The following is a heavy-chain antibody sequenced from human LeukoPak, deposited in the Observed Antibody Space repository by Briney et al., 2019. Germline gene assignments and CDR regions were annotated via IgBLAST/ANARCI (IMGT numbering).Heavy chain of an antibody. Sequence: ASVKVSCKASGYTFTSYGINWVRQATGQGPEWMGWMNPNSGNTGYAQKFQGRVTMTRNTSISTAYMELSSLRSEDTAVYYCARGRGSGWYKWYWFDPWGQGTLVTVSS. CDR1: GYTFTSYG. CDR3: ARGRGSGWYKWYWFDP. V-gene: IGHV1-8*02. J-gene: IGHJ5*02. CDR2: MNPNSGNT. D-gene: IGHD6-19*01.